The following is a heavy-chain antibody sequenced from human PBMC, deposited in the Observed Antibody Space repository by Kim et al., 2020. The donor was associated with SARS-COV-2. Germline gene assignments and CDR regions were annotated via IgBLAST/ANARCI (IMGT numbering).Heavy chain of an antibody. V-gene: IGHV3-21*04. J-gene: IGHJ5*02. CDR2: ISSSSSYI. Sequence: GSLRLSCAASGFTFSSYSMNWVRQAPGKGLEWVSSISSSSSYIYYADSVKGRFTISRDNAKNSLYLQMNSLRAEDTAVYYCARDWQQLVPKGFDPWGQGTLVTVSS. D-gene: IGHD6-13*01. CDR3: ARDWQQLVPKGFDP. CDR1: GFTFSSYS.